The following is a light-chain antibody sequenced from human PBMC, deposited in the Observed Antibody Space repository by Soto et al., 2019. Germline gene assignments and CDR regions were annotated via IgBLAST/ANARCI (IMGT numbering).Light chain of an antibody. V-gene: IGLV2-14*01. J-gene: IGLJ1*01. CDR2: DVS. CDR1: SSDVGGYDY. CDR3: SSYTSSSTTYV. Sequence: QSALTQPASVSGSPGQSITISCTGTSSDVGGYDYVSWYQQHPGKAPKLMIYDVSDRPSGVSNRFSGSKSGNTASLTISRLQAEDEADYYCSSYTSSSTTYVFGTGTKLTVL.